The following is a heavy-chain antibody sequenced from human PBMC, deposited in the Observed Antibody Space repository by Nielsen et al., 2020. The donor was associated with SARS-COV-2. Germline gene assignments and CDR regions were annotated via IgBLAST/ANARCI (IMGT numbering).Heavy chain of an antibody. D-gene: IGHD3-10*01. CDR1: GDSICSYY. J-gene: IGHJ5*02. CDR3: ARGGTMVRGEPISQNWFDP. Sequence: GSLRLSCTVSGDSICSYYWNWIRQSPGKGLEWIGFTYHSGSPNYNPSLKSRVTISVDRSKNQVSLMLSSVTAADTAVYYCARGGTMVRGEPISQNWFDPWGQGTLVTVSS. V-gene: IGHV4-59*01. CDR2: TYHSGSP.